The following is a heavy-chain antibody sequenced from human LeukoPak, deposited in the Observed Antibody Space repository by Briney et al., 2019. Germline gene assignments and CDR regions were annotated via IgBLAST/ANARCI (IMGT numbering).Heavy chain of an antibody. CDR1: GYTFTGYY. V-gene: IGHV1-2*02. D-gene: IGHD2-21*01. Sequence: ASVKVSCKASGYTFTGYYMHWVRQAPGQGLEWMGWINPNSGGTNYAQKFQGRVTMTRDTSISTAYMELSRLRSGDTVVYYCARVANKTYGYWGQGTLVTVSS. CDR2: INPNSGGT. CDR3: ARVANKTYGY. J-gene: IGHJ4*02.